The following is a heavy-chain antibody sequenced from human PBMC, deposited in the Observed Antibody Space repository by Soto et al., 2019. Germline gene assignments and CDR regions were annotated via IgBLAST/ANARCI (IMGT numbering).Heavy chain of an antibody. CDR2: VNNDGTDT. CDR3: ARGGLQHALDV. Sequence: GGSLRLSCAASGFIFSGYSMNWVRQAPGKGLVWVSRVNNDGTDTTHADSVKGRFTISRDNAENTLYLQMNSLRAEDTAVYYCARGGLQHALDVWGQGSTVTVSS. J-gene: IGHJ6*02. CDR1: GFIFSGYS. D-gene: IGHD6-13*01. V-gene: IGHV3-74*03.